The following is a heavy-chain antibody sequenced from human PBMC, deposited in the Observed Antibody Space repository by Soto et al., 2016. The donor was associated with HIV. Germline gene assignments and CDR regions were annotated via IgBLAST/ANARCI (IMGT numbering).Heavy chain of an antibody. CDR1: GEFSGHG. CDR3: ARQSGSHALQLDY. V-gene: IGHV4-34*02. Sequence: QVQLQQWGAGLLKPSETLSLTCAVYGEFSGHGWTWVRQTAKRGLEWIGDIYHGETTNYNPSLKRRVSMSVDASKKQFSLKIKSVTAADTAVYYCARQSGSHALQLDYWGQGNLVTVSS. D-gene: IGHD1-26*01. CDR2: IYHGETT. J-gene: IGHJ4*02.